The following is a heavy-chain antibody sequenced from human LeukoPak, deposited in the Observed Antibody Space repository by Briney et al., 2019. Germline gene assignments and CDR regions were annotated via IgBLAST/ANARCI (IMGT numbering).Heavy chain of an antibody. CDR3: TRAAHPQLVRD. CDR1: DGSISPYY. D-gene: IGHD6-13*01. J-gene: IGHJ4*02. Sequence: SETLSLTCTVSDGSISPYYWGWIRQPPGKGLEWIGYIYYSGSTTYNPSLKSRVSISIDTSKNQFFLKLTSVTAADTAVYYCTRAAHPQLVRDWGQGTLVTVSS. CDR2: IYYSGST. V-gene: IGHV4-59*01.